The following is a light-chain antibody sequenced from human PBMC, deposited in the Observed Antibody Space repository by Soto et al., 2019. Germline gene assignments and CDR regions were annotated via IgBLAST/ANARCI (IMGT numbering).Light chain of an antibody. Sequence: QSALTQPPSASGSPGQSVTISCTGTSSDVGGYDFVSWYQHHPGKAPKLMIFDVSKRPSGVPDRFSGSKSGNTASLTVSGLQAEDEADYYCSSYEGSNTWVFGGGTKLTV. CDR1: SSDVGGYDF. CDR2: DVS. V-gene: IGLV2-8*01. CDR3: SSYEGSNTWV. J-gene: IGLJ3*02.